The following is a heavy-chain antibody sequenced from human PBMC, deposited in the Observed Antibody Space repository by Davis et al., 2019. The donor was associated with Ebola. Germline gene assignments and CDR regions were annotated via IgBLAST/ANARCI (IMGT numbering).Heavy chain of an antibody. J-gene: IGHJ4*02. CDR3: ARDMAGLIDY. Sequence: GESLKISCAASGYTFSSYWMHWVRQAPGKGLEWVSSISSSSSYIYYADSVKGRFTISRDNAKNSLYLQMNSLRDEDTAVYYCARDMAGLIDYWGQGTLVTVSS. CDR1: GYTFSSYW. D-gene: IGHD6-19*01. CDR2: ISSSSSYI. V-gene: IGHV3-21*01.